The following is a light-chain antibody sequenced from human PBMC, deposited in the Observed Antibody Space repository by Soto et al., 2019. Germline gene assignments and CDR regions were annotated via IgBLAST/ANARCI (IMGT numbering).Light chain of an antibody. CDR3: QQRSSWPST. V-gene: IGKV3-11*01. Sequence: EIVLTQSPATLSLSPGERATLSCRASQSVSRYLAWYQQKPGQAPRLLIYDASNGATGIPARFSGSGSGTDFTLTITSLEPEDFAVYYCQQRSSWPSTFGGGTKVEI. CDR1: QSVSRY. CDR2: DAS. J-gene: IGKJ4*01.